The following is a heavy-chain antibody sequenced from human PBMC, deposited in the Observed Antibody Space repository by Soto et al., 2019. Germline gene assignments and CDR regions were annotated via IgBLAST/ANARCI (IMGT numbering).Heavy chain of an antibody. Sequence: PSETLSLTCTVSGGSISSGGYYWSWIRQHPGKGLEWIGYIYYSGSTYYNPSLKSRVTISVDTSKNQFSLKLSSVTAADTAVYYCARLVTTTVTTGRAYYFDYWGQGNLVTVYS. D-gene: IGHD4-17*01. J-gene: IGHJ4*02. CDR3: ARLVTTTVTTGRAYYFDY. CDR1: GGSISSGGYY. CDR2: IYYSGST. V-gene: IGHV4-31*03.